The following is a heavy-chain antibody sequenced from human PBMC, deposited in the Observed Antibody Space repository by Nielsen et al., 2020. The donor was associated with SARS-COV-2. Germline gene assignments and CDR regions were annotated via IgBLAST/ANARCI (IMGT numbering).Heavy chain of an antibody. CDR3: ARHTVYSSTWFAFDL. V-gene: IGHV1-18*01. J-gene: IGHJ3*01. Sequence: KFQGRVTVTTDTSTNTVYMELRSLRSDDTAVYYCARHTVYSSTWFAFDLWGQGTMVTASS. D-gene: IGHD6-13*01.